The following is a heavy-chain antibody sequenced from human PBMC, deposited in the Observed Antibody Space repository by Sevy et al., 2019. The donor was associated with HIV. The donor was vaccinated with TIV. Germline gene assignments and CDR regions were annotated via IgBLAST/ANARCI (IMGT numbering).Heavy chain of an antibody. CDR3: PRAAGWFDA. CDR1: GFTFNDYN. J-gene: IGHJ5*02. V-gene: IGHV3-11*01. CDR2: ISTSTSTTTI. Sequence: GGYLRLSCAASGFTFNDYNLSWIRQAPGKGLEWVSYISTSTSTTTIDYADSVKGRFTISRDNAKNSIYLQMNSLRVDDTAVYYCPRAAGWFDAWGQGTLVTVSS.